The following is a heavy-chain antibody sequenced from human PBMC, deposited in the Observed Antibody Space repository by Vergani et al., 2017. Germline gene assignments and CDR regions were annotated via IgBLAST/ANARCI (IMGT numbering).Heavy chain of an antibody. CDR3: AREESSTSYCNDY. CDR1: GFTFTSHS. J-gene: IGHJ4*02. CDR2: ISSSSRYI. V-gene: IGHV3-21*06. Sequence: EVQLVESGGGRVQPGGSLRLSCAASGFTFTSHSMNWVRQAPGKGLEWVSSISSSSRYIYYSEAVKGRFTISRDNAKNSLFLQMNRLRAEDTAVYYCAREESSTSYCNDYWGQGTLVTV. D-gene: IGHD2-2*01.